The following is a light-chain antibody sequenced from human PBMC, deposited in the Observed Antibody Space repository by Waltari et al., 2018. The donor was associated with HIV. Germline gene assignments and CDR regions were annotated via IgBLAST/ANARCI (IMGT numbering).Light chain of an antibody. Sequence: SSELTQDPAVSVALGQTVRITCQGDSVRTYYASWYQQKPGQAPVLVFYGTNNRPSGIPDRFSGSTSGDTASLTITGAQAEDEADYYCNSRDDIGHWFFGAGTKLTVL. CDR3: NSRDDIGHWF. J-gene: IGLJ3*02. CDR2: GTN. CDR1: SVRTYY. V-gene: IGLV3-19*01.